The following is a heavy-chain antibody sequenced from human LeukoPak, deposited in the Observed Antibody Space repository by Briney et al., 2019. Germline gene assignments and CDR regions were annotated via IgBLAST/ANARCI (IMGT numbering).Heavy chain of an antibody. V-gene: IGHV3-23*01. Sequence: ETLSLTCTVSGGSISSSSYYWGWIRQPPGKGLEWVSAISGSGGSTYYADSVKGRFTISRDNSKNTLYLQMNSLRAEDTAVYFCARGFLGGTDQYFDSWGQGTLVTVSS. D-gene: IGHD6-19*01. CDR1: GGSISSSSYY. J-gene: IGHJ4*02. CDR2: ISGSGGST. CDR3: ARGFLGGTDQYFDS.